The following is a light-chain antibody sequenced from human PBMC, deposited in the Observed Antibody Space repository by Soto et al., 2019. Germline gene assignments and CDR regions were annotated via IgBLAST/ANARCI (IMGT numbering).Light chain of an antibody. CDR2: GNT. CDR3: QSYDSSRVV. CDR1: SSNIGAGYD. Sequence: QPVLTQPPSVPGAPGQRVTISCTGNSSNIGAGYDVHWYQQFPGAAPKVLIHGNTNRPAGVPARFSGSKSGTSASLAITGLQAEDEADYYCQSYDSSRVVFGGGTKLTVL. J-gene: IGLJ2*01. V-gene: IGLV1-40*01.